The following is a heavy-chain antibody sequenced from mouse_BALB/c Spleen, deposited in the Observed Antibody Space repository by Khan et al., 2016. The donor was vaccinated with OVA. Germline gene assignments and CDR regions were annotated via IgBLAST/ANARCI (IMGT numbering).Heavy chain of an antibody. D-gene: IGHD1-1*01. J-gene: IGHJ3*01. CDR3: ATRYCNPFAY. Sequence: EVQLQQSRAELLKPGASVKLSCTSSGFNIKDTYMHWVKQRPGQGLEWIGRIDPVNGDTKYDQKFQGKATITADKSSNTAYLQLSSLTSEDSAVXYRATRYCNPFAYWGQGTLVTVSA. CDR2: IDPVNGDT. V-gene: IGHV14-3*02. CDR1: GFNIKDTY.